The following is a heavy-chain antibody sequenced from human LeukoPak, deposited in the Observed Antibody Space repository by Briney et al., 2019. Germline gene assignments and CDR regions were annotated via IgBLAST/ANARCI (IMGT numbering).Heavy chain of an antibody. CDR3: AREHRGYSYGYPDY. Sequence: ASVKVSCKASGGTFSSYAISWVRQAPGQGLEWMGRIIPILGIANYAQKFQGRVTITADKSTSTAYMELSSLRSEDTAVYYCAREHRGYSYGYPDYWGQGTLVTVSS. V-gene: IGHV1-69*04. CDR2: IIPILGIA. CDR1: GGTFSSYA. D-gene: IGHD5-18*01. J-gene: IGHJ4*02.